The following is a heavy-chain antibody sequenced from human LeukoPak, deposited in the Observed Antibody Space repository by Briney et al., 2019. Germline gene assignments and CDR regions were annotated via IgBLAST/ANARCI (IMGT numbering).Heavy chain of an antibody. V-gene: IGHV3-23*01. CDR3: AKGRSYGTTPLNDY. CDR1: GFTFSSYA. J-gene: IGHJ4*02. Sequence: GGSLRLSCAASGFTFSSYAMSWVRQAPGKGLEWVSAISGSGGNTYYADSVKGRFTISRDNSKNTLYLQMNSLRAEDTAVYYCAKGRSYGTTPLNDYWGQGTLVTVSS. CDR2: ISGSGGNT. D-gene: IGHD1-26*01.